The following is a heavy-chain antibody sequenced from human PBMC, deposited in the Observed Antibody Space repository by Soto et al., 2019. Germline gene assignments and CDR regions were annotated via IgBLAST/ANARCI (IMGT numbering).Heavy chain of an antibody. J-gene: IGHJ3*02. Sequence: QVQLQESGPGLVKPLETVSLTCTVSGGSLIDDYWNWIRQPPGKGLEWIGYVYYSGSTNYNPSLKSRVTLSVYRSKNQFSLKLSSVTAAETAVYYCARGNDWKSSTFDIWGHGTMVSVSS. D-gene: IGHD2-21*01. V-gene: IGHV4-59*01. CDR3: ARGNDWKSSTFDI. CDR2: VYYSGST. CDR1: GGSLIDDY.